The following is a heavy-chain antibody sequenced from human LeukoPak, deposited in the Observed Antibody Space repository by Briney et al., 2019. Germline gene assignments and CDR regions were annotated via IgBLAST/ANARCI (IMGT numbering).Heavy chain of an antibody. CDR2: ISGSGGST. D-gene: IGHD4-11*01. Sequence: RGSLRLSCAASGFTFSSYAMSWVRQAPGKGLEWVSAISGSGGSTYYADSVKDRFTISRDNSKNTLYLQMNSLRAEDTAVYYCAKDFARMTTVTAYYFDYWGQGTLVTVSS. J-gene: IGHJ4*02. V-gene: IGHV3-23*01. CDR1: GFTFSSYA. CDR3: AKDFARMTTVTAYYFDY.